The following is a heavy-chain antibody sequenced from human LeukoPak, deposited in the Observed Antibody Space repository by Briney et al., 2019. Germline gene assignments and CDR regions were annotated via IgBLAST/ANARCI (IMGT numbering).Heavy chain of an antibody. V-gene: IGHV3-30-3*01. D-gene: IGHD3-9*01. Sequence: GGSLRLSCAASGFTFSSSAMHWVRQAPGKGLEWVAVISYDGSNKYYADSVKGRFTISRDNAKNTLYLQMNSLRAEDTAVYYCARVLTGQRWRGSDFWGQGTLVTVSS. CDR1: GFTFSSSA. J-gene: IGHJ4*02. CDR3: ARVLTGQRWRGSDF. CDR2: ISYDGSNK.